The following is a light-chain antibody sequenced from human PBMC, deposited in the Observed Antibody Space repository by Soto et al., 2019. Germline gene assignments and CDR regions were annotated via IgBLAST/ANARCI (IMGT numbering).Light chain of an antibody. V-gene: IGKV1-33*01. Sequence: DIQMTQSPSSLSASVGDRVTITCQASQDISNYLNWYQQKPGKAPKLLIYDASNLETGVPSRFSGSGSGTDFTLTISSLQPGEIATYYCQQYDNLPVFGGGTKVEIK. CDR3: QQYDNLPV. CDR1: QDISNY. J-gene: IGKJ4*01. CDR2: DAS.